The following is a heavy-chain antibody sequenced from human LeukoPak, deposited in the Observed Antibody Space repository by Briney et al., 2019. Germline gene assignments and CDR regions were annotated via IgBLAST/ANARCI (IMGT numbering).Heavy chain of an antibody. CDR3: ARFGLGKHIEVAGIPFDI. CDR2: MNPNSGNT. V-gene: IGHV1-8*01. Sequence: GASVKVSCKASGYTFTSYDINWVRQATGQGLEWMGWMNPNSGNTGYAQKFQGRVTMTRNTSISTAYMELSSLRSDDTALYYCARFGLGKHIEVAGIPFDIWGQGTMVTVSS. CDR1: GYTFTSYD. J-gene: IGHJ3*02. D-gene: IGHD6-19*01.